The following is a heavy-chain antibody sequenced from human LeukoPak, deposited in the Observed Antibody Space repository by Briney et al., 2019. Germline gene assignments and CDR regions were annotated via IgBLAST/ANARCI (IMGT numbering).Heavy chain of an antibody. D-gene: IGHD6-19*01. CDR1: GGSISSSRDY. CDR2: IYYSGST. CDR3: ARHVEIAVAGPIDY. Sequence: SETLHLTCTVSGGSISSSRDYWGWIRQPPGKGLEWIGSIYYSGSTYYNPSLKSRVTISVDTSKNQFSLKLSSVTAADTAVYYCARHVEIAVAGPIDYWGQGTLVTVSS. J-gene: IGHJ4*02. V-gene: IGHV4-39*01.